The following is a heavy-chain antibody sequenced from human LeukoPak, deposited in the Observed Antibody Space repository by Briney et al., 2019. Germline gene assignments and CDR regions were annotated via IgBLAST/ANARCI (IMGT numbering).Heavy chain of an antibody. Sequence: SETLSLTCTVSGGSISSYYWSWIRQPPGKGLEWIGYIYYSGSTNYNPSLKSRVTISVDTSKNQFSLKLNSVTAADTAVYYCARARLDLPDAFDIWGQGTMVTVSS. CDR1: GGSISSYY. CDR3: ARARLDLPDAFDI. D-gene: IGHD3-22*01. V-gene: IGHV4-59*01. J-gene: IGHJ3*02. CDR2: IYYSGST.